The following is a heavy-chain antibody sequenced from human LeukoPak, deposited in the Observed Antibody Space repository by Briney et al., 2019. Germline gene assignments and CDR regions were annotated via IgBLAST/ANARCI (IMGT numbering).Heavy chain of an antibody. D-gene: IGHD3-10*01. CDR2: IYSGGAT. CDR1: GFILSSKY. Sequence: PGGSLRLSCSASGFILSSKYMRWVRQAPGKGLEWVSVIYSGGATYYSDSVKGRFTISRDNSKNTLYLQMNSLRAEDTAVYYCARWNYYGSGSFDYWGQGTLVTVSS. J-gene: IGHJ4*02. CDR3: ARWNYYGSGSFDY. V-gene: IGHV3-53*01.